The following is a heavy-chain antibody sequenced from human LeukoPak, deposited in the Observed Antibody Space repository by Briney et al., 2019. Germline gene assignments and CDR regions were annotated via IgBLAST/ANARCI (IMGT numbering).Heavy chain of an antibody. J-gene: IGHJ4*02. CDR3: ARVGGGYEDY. Sequence: GASVKVSCKASGYTFTSYYMHWVRQAPGQGLEWMGIIDPSGGSTSYAQKFQGRVTMTRDTSISTAYMELSRLRSDDTAVYYCARVGGGYEDYWGQGTLVTVSS. CDR1: GYTFTSYY. V-gene: IGHV1-46*01. D-gene: IGHD5-12*01. CDR2: IDPSGGST.